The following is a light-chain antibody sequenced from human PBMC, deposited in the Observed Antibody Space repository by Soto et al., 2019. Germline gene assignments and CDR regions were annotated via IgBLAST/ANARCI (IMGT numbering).Light chain of an antibody. CDR3: QQRGEWPPGAT. CDR2: EAS. Sequence: IVLTQSPATLSLSPGEIATLCCRPILSISNSLAWYQQKPGQAPRLLVYEASNRATGIPARFSGSGSGTDFTRTISSLEPEEFAVYYCQQRGEWPPGATLGQGTRLEIK. CDR1: LSISNS. J-gene: IGKJ5*01. V-gene: IGKV3-11*01.